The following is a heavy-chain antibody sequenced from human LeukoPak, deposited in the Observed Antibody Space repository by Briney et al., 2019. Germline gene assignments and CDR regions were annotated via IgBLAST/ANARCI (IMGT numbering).Heavy chain of an antibody. Sequence: SVKVSCKASGGTFSSYAISWVRQAPGHGLEWMGEIIPRSGTVNYAQKFQGRVTITADESRTIAYMELSSLGSDDTAVYYCARGSYYYESSGYSLYWGQGTLVTVSS. CDR2: IIPRSGTV. V-gene: IGHV1-69*13. D-gene: IGHD3-22*01. CDR3: ARGSYYYESSGYSLY. CDR1: GGTFSSYA. J-gene: IGHJ4*02.